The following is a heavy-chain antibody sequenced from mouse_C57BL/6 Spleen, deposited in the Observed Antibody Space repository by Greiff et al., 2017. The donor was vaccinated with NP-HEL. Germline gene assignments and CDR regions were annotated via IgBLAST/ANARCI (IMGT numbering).Heavy chain of an antibody. CDR2: IWGVGST. Sequence: VNLVESGPGLVAPSQSLSITCTVSGFSLTSYGVDWVRQSPGKGLEWLGVIWGVGSTNYNSALKSRLSISKDNSKSQVFLKMNSLQTDDTAMYYCASLSYYSNRKGFAYWGQGTLVTVSA. CDR3: ASLSYYSNRKGFAY. CDR1: GFSLTSYG. V-gene: IGHV2-6*01. J-gene: IGHJ3*01. D-gene: IGHD2-5*01.